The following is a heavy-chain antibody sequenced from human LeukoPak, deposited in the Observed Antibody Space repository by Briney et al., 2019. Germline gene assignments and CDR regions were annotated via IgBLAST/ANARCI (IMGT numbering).Heavy chain of an antibody. D-gene: IGHD5-24*01. J-gene: IGHJ4*02. Sequence: ASVKVSCKASGYTFTSYDIYWLGQPTGKGLDWRGWMNPNSGNTGYAQKFQGRVTMTGNTAISTAYMDLSSLRSEDTAVYYCARGIDEATAGLGYWGQGTLVTVSS. CDR2: MNPNSGNT. CDR3: ARGIDEATAGLGY. V-gene: IGHV1-8*01. CDR1: GYTFTSYD.